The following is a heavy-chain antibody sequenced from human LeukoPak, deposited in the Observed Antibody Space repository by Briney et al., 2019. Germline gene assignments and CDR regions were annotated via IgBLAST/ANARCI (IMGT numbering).Heavy chain of an antibody. CDR2: MKPNSGNT. CDR3: ARGMNYGDYVYFQH. Sequence: ASVKVSCKASGYTFTNYDINWVRQATGQGLEWMGYMKPNSGNTGYAQKFQGRVTMTRDTSISTAYMELSSLTSEDTAVYYCARGMNYGDYVYFQHWGQGTLVTVSS. D-gene: IGHD4-17*01. J-gene: IGHJ1*01. CDR1: GYTFTNYD. V-gene: IGHV1-8*01.